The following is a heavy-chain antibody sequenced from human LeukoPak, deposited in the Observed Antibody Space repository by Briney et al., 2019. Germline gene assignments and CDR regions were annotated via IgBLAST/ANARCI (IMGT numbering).Heavy chain of an antibody. CDR1: GFTFSSYS. CDR2: ISSSSSYI. J-gene: IGHJ6*02. V-gene: IGHV3-21*04. Sequence: GGSLRLSCAASGFTFSSYSMNWVRQAPGKGLEWVSSISSSSSYIYYADSVKGRFTISRDNSKNTLYLQMNSLRAEDTAVYYCAKDRVSSGYPCDVWGQGTTVTVSS. D-gene: IGHD3-22*01. CDR3: AKDRVSSGYPCDV.